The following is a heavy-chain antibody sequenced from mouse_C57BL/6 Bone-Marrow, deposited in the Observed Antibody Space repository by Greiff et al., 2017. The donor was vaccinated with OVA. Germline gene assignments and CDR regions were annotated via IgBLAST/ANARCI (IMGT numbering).Heavy chain of an antibody. CDR1: GYTFTSYW. Sequence: VKLQQPGAELVRPGSSVKLSCKASGYTFTSYWMHWVKQRPIQGLEWIGNIDPSDSETHYNQKFKDKATLTVDKSSSTAYMQLSSLTSEDSAVYYCARKGSSYFDYWGQGTTLTVSS. CDR2: IDPSDSET. V-gene: IGHV1-52*01. CDR3: ARKGSSYFDY. J-gene: IGHJ2*01. D-gene: IGHD1-1*01.